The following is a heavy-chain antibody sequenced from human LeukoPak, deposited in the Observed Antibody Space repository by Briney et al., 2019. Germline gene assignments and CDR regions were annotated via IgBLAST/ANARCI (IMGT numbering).Heavy chain of an antibody. J-gene: IGHJ3*02. CDR1: GGSISSSSYY. D-gene: IGHD3-9*01. Sequence: SETLSLTCTVSGGSISSSSYYWGWIRQPPGKGLEWIGSIYYSGSTYYNPSLKSRVTISVDTSKNQFSLKLSSVTAADTAVYYCARAYDILTPISDAFDIWGQGTMVTVSS. CDR3: ARAYDILTPISDAFDI. CDR2: IYYSGST. V-gene: IGHV4-39*07.